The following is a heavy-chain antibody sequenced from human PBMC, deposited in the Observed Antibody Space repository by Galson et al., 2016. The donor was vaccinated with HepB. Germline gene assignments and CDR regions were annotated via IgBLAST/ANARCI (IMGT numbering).Heavy chain of an antibody. J-gene: IGHJ5*02. Sequence: SLRLSCAASGFAFDDYAMHWVRQAPGKGLEWVSGISWNSGNIGYVDSVKGRFTISRDNAKKYLFLQMNSLRPEDTALYYCAKPLTLLRGVLASWGQGTLVTVSS. V-gene: IGHV3-9*01. CDR2: ISWNSGNI. D-gene: IGHD3-10*01. CDR3: AKPLTLLRGVLAS. CDR1: GFAFDDYA.